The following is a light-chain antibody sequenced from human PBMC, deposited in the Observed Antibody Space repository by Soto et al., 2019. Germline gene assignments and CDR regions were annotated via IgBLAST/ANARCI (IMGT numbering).Light chain of an antibody. CDR2: EVS. CDR1: SSDVGGYNY. V-gene: IGLV2-14*01. J-gene: IGLJ1*01. CDR3: SSYTSSSTYV. Sequence: QSALTQPASVSGSPGQSITISCTGTSSDVGGYNYVSWYQQHPGKAPKLMIYEVSNRPSGVSNRFSGSKSDNTASLTISGLLAEDEADYYCSSYTSSSTYVFGTGTKVTVL.